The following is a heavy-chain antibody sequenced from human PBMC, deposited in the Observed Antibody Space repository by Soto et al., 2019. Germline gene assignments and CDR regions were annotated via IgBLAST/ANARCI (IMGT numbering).Heavy chain of an antibody. J-gene: IGHJ3*02. CDR2: IWYDGSNK. V-gene: IGHV3-33*01. D-gene: IGHD4-17*01. Sequence: GGSLRLSCAPSGFTFSSYGMHWARQAPGKGLEWVAVIWYDGSNKVYADSVKGRFTISRDNSKNTLYLQMNSLRAEDTAVYYFARDLSGDCGAVDTWGEGTMLT. CDR3: ARDLSGDCGAVDT. CDR1: GFTFSSYG.